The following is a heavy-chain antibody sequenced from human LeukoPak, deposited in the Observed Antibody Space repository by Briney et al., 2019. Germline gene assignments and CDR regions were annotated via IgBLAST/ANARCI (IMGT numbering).Heavy chain of an antibody. D-gene: IGHD2-15*01. CDR1: GFTFSSYE. Sequence: AGGSLRLSCAASGFTFSSYEMNWVRQAPGKGLEWVSYISSSGSTIYYADSVKGRFTISRDNAKNSLYLQMNSLRAEDTAVYYCARGGHIVVVVADLDYWGQGALVTVSS. CDR3: ARGGHIVVVVADLDY. V-gene: IGHV3-48*03. CDR2: ISSSGSTI. J-gene: IGHJ4*02.